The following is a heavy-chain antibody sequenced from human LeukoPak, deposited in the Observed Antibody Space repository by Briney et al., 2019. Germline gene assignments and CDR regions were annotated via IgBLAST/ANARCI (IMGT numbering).Heavy chain of an antibody. V-gene: IGHV3-30*02. Sequence: GGSLRLSCVASGFTFNSYGMHWVRQAPGKGLEWVTFIRFDGSNKYYADSVKGRFTISRDNSKNTLYLQMNSLRAEDTAVYYCAKDVPGARASDIWGQGTVVTVSS. CDR2: IRFDGSNK. J-gene: IGHJ3*02. CDR1: GFTFNSYG. CDR3: AKDVPGARASDI. D-gene: IGHD4-17*01.